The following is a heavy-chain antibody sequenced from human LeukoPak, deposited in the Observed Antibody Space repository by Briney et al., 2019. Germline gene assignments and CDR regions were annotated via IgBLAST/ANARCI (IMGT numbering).Heavy chain of an antibody. CDR1: GFTFSSYW. V-gene: IGHV3-74*01. CDR3: ARLQWSNWFEP. CDR2: INSDGSST. D-gene: IGHD6-19*01. J-gene: IGHJ5*02. Sequence: GGSLRLSCAASGFTFSSYWMHWVRQAPGKGLVWVSRINSDGSSTDYADSVRGRFTISRDNAKNTLYLQMNSLRAEDTAVYYCARLQWSNWFEPWGQGTLVTVSS.